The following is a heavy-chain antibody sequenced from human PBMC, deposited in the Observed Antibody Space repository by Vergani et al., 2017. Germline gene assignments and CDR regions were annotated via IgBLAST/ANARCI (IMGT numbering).Heavy chain of an antibody. CDR2: VNHDGSEK. V-gene: IGHV3-7*01. CDR3: VRVPLIRRGSGNYGINNYHGMNV. CDR1: GFISSSYW. J-gene: IGHJ6*02. Sequence: EGQLVESGGDWVQRGGSLRLSCAASGFISSSYWMSWVRQAPGKGLEWVANVNHDGSEKYYVDSVRGRFTISRDNAKNSIYLQMNSLRAEDTAVYFCVRVPLIRRGSGNYGINNYHGMNVCLRGTNVIDSS. D-gene: IGHD3-10*01.